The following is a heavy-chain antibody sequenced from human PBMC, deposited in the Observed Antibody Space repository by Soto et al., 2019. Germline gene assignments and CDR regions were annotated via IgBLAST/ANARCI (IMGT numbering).Heavy chain of an antibody. CDR2: IYYSGST. CDR3: ARHYYDILTGYRWFDP. CDR1: GGSVSTYY. V-gene: IGHV4-59*08. Sequence: SETLSLTCTVSGGSVSTYYWSWIRQPPGKGLEWIGYIYYSGSTNYNPSLKSRVTMSVDTSKNQFSLKLSSVTAADTAVYYCARHYYDILTGYRWFDPWGQGTLVTVSS. J-gene: IGHJ5*02. D-gene: IGHD3-9*01.